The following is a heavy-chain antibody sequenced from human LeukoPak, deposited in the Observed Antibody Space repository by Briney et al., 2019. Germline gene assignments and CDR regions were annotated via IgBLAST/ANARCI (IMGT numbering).Heavy chain of an antibody. J-gene: IGHJ4*02. V-gene: IGHV1-24*01. CDR3: ATGPYSGSSLHYFDY. CDR2: FDPEDGET. D-gene: IGHD1-26*01. CDR1: GYTLTELS. Sequence: ASVKVSCKVSGYTLTELSMHWVRQAPGKGLEWMGGFDPEDGETIYAQKFQGRVTMTEDTSTDTAYMKLSSLRSEDTAVYYCATGPYSGSSLHYFDYWGQGTLVTVSS.